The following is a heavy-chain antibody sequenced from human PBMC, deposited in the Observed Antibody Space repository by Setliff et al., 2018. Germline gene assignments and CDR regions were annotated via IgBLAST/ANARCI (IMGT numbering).Heavy chain of an antibody. Sequence: LSLTCFVSGASISNHYWSWIRQSPGKGLEWIGYVYTTLSTNYNPSLKPRVTMSVDTSKNQFSLRLSSVTAADTAVYYCARDHAPVPTARQVYYSLDVWGKGTTVTVSS. CDR2: VYTTLST. V-gene: IGHV4-4*08. CDR1: GASISNHY. D-gene: IGHD2-2*01. J-gene: IGHJ6*03. CDR3: ARDHAPVPTARQVYYSLDV.